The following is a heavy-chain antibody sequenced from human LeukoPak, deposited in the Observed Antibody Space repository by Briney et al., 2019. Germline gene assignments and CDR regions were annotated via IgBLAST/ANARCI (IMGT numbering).Heavy chain of an antibody. CDR3: ARGKVVTMVRGVIITYFDY. CDR1: GGTFSSYA. CDR2: IIPSDGST. Sequence: ASVKVSCKASGGTFSSYAISWVRQAPGQGLEWMEIIIPSDGSTSYAQKFQGRVTMTRDTSTSTVYMELSSLRSEDTAVYYCARGKVVTMVRGVIITYFDYWGQGTLVTVSS. V-gene: IGHV1-46*01. D-gene: IGHD3-10*01. J-gene: IGHJ4*02.